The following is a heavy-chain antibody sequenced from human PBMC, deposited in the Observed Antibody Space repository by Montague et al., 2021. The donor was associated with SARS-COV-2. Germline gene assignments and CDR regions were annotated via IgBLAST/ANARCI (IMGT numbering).Heavy chain of an antibody. V-gene: IGHV4-39*01. D-gene: IGHD4-23*01. Sequence: SETLSLTCTVSGGSVSSRSYYWGWIRQPPGKGLEWNGSIYYSGSTHYNPSLKSRVTISVATSKNQFSLRLSSVTAADTAVYYCARRGDYGGPRFDYWGQGTLVSVSS. CDR3: ARRGDYGGPRFDY. J-gene: IGHJ4*02. CDR1: GGSVSSRSYY. CDR2: IYYSGST.